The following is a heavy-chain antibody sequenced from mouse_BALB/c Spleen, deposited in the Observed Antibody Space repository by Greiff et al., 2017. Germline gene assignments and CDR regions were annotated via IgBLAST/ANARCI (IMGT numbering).Heavy chain of an antibody. Sequence: VKLVESGPSLVQPSQSLSITCTVSGFSLTSYGVHWVRQSPGKGLEWLGVIWRGGSTDYNAAFMSRLSITKDNSKSQVFFKMNSLQADDTAIYYCAKMDYGFAYRGQGTLVTVSA. D-gene: IGHD1-1*01. CDR2: IWRGGST. CDR3: AKMDYGFAY. V-gene: IGHV2-5-1*01. CDR1: GFSLTSYG. J-gene: IGHJ3*01.